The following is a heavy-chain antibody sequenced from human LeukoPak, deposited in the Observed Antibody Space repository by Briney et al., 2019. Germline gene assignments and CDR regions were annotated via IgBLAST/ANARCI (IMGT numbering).Heavy chain of an antibody. D-gene: IGHD1-26*01. V-gene: IGHV3-23*01. J-gene: IGHJ4*02. CDR1: GFTFTKYG. Sequence: PGGSLRLSCAASGFTFTKYGMNWVRQAPGKGLEWVSVISGSGGSTYSADSVKGRFTISRDNSKNTLYLQMNSLRAEDTAVYFCAKSQDGGRLFHFDYWGQGTLVTVSS. CDR3: AKSQDGGRLFHFDY. CDR2: ISGSGGST.